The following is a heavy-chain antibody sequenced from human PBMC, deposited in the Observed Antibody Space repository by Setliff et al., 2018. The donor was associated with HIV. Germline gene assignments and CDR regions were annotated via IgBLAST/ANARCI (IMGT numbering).Heavy chain of an antibody. CDR2: IYYSGTT. J-gene: IGHJ6*03. D-gene: IGHD3-10*01. CDR3: VRTGSSTSWGIYYYYYMDI. Sequence: SETLSLTCTLAGGFVSRSNYVWGWVRQSPKKGLEWIGSIYYSGTTYYNPTLKSRVSISIDTPKNQFSLKLNSMTAADTAVYYCVRTGSSTSWGIYYYYYMDIWGKGSTVTVSS. V-gene: IGHV4-39*01. CDR1: GGFVSRSNYV.